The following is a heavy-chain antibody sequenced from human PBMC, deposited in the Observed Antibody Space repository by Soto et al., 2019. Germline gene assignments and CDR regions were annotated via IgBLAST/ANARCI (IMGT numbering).Heavy chain of an antibody. Sequence: QGQLVQSGAKVKKPGSSVTVSCKASGGTFSSYAISWVRQAPGQGLEWMGRLITFIGTANYAQKFQGRVTLPADESTSSAYMELTRLRCEDTDVYYCARVVMTTVPASYYYFMDVWCQGTTVTVSS. J-gene: IGHJ6*02. V-gene: IGHV1-69*18. CDR3: ARVVMTTVPASYYYFMDV. D-gene: IGHD4-4*01. CDR1: GGTFSSYA. CDR2: LITFIGTA.